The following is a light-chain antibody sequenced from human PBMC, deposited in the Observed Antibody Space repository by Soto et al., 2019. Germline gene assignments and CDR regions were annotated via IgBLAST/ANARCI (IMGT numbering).Light chain of an antibody. J-gene: IGKJ5*01. CDR3: QQYNNWRLT. CDR2: GAS. Sequence: IVMTQSPATLSVSPGERATLSCRASQSVGTNLAWYQQKPGQAPRLLIYGASTRATGVPARFSGSGSGTEFTLTISSLQSEDFAVYYCQQYNNWRLTFGQGTRLEIK. CDR1: QSVGTN. V-gene: IGKV3-15*01.